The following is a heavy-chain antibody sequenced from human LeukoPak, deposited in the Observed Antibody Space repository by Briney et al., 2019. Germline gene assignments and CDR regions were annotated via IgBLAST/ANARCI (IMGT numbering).Heavy chain of an antibody. V-gene: IGHV3-7*04. Sequence: GGSLRLSCAASGFTFSSYWMSWVRQAPGKGLEWVANIKQDESEKYYVDSVKGRFTISRDNAKNSLYPQMNTLRADDTAVYYCAKAGRRDSIFDYWGQGTLVTVSS. CDR1: GFTFSSYW. J-gene: IGHJ4*02. CDR3: AKAGRRDSIFDY. CDR2: IKQDESEK. D-gene: IGHD3-10*01.